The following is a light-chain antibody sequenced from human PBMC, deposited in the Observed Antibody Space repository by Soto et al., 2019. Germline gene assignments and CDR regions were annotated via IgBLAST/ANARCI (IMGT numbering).Light chain of an antibody. J-gene: IGKJ1*01. V-gene: IGKV3-20*01. CDR1: QSVGSD. CDR2: GAS. CDR3: QQYGSSPHAT. Sequence: EIVLTQSPASLSVSPGERATLSCRASQSVGSDLAWYQQKPGQAPRLLIYGASSRATGIPDRFSGSGSGTDFTLTISRLEPEDFAVYYCQQYGSSPHATFGQGTKVDIK.